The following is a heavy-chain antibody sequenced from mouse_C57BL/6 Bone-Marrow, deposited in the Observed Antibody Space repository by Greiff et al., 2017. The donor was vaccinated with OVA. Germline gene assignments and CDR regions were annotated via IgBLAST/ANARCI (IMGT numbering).Heavy chain of an antibody. V-gene: IGHV1-26*01. CDR1: GYTFTDYY. CDR3: ARGNGPYAMDY. CDR2: INPNNGGT. J-gene: IGHJ4*01. Sequence: VQLKESGPELVKPGASVKISCKASGYTFTDYYMNWVKQSHGKSLEWIGDINPNNGGTSYNQKFKGKATLTVDKSSSTAYMELRSLTSEDSAVYYCARGNGPYAMDYWGQGTSVTVSS.